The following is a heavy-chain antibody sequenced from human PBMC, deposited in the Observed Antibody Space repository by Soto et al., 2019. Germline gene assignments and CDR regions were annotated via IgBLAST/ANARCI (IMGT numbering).Heavy chain of an antibody. Sequence: PGGSLRLSCAASGFTFSSYGMHWVRQAPGKGLEWVAVIWYDGSNKYYADSVKGRFTISRDNSKNTLYLQMNSLRAEDTAVYYCARESRMVAGLFDYWGQGTLVTVSS. J-gene: IGHJ4*02. CDR1: GFTFSSYG. CDR2: IWYDGSNK. CDR3: ARESRMVAGLFDY. V-gene: IGHV3-33*01. D-gene: IGHD2-15*01.